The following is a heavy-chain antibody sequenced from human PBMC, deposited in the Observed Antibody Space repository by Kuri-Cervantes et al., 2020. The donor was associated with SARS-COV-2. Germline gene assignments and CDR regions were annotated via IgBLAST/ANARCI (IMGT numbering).Heavy chain of an antibody. CDR3: ASPEVAIRG. CDR1: GFTFSSYS. Sequence: GGSLRLSCAASGFTFSSYSMNWVRQAPGKGLEWVSYISSSSSTIYYADSVKGRFTISRDNAKNSLYLQMNSLRAEDTAVCYCASPEVAIRGWGQGTLVTVSS. D-gene: IGHD2-2*02. J-gene: IGHJ4*02. V-gene: IGHV3-48*01. CDR2: ISSSSSTI.